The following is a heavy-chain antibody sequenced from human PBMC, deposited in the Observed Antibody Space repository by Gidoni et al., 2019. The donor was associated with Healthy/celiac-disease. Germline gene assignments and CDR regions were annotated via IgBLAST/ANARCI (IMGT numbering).Heavy chain of an antibody. V-gene: IGHV1-69*01. D-gene: IGHD3-22*01. CDR2: IIPIFGTA. J-gene: IGHJ4*02. Sequence: QVQLVQSGAEVKKPGSSVKVSCTASGGTFSSYAISWVRQAPGQGLEWMGGIIPIFGTANYAQKFQGRVTITADESTSTAYMELSSLRSEDTAVYYCARGATYYYDSSGYSADYWGQGTLVTVSS. CDR1: GGTFSSYA. CDR3: ARGATYYYDSSGYSADY.